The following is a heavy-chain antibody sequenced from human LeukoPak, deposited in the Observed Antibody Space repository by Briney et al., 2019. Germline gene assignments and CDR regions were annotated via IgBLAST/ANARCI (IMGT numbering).Heavy chain of an antibody. J-gene: IGHJ6*02. V-gene: IGHV3-30-3*01. CDR1: GFTFSSYA. CDR2: ISYDGSNK. D-gene: IGHD1-14*01. Sequence: GRSLRLSCAASGFTFSSYAMHWVRQAPGKGLEWVAVISYDGSNKYYADSVKGRFTISRDNSKNTLYLQMNSLRAEDTAVYYCAREWQNPAVYYYGMDVWGQGTTVTVSS. CDR3: AREWQNPAVYYYGMDV.